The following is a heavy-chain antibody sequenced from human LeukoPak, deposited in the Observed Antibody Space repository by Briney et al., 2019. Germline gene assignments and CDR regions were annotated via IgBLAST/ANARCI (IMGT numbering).Heavy chain of an antibody. Sequence: GGSLRPSCAASGFTFGNHWMSWVRQGPGKGLEWVANINQDGTANNYADSVKGRFTISRDNAKNSVYVQMNSLRAEDTAVYYCARSRTSSGVVIMGAFDIWGQGTMVTVSS. J-gene: IGHJ3*02. D-gene: IGHD3-3*01. CDR2: INQDGTAN. CDR3: ARSRTSSGVVIMGAFDI. CDR1: GFTFGNHW. V-gene: IGHV3-7*01.